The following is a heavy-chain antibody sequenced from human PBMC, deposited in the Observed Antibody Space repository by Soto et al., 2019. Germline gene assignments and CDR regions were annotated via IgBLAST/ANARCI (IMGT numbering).Heavy chain of an antibody. D-gene: IGHD3-16*02. V-gene: IGHV1-69*01. CDR1: GGTFSSYA. J-gene: IGHJ4*02. Sequence: QVQLVQSGAEVKKPGSSVKVSCKASGGTFSSYAISWVRQAPGPGLEWMGGIITIFGTANYAQKFQGRVTITADESTSTAYMELSSLRPEDTAVYYCARSYYDYVWRRYRPFDYWGQGTLVTVSS. CDR3: ARSYYDYVWRRYRPFDY. CDR2: IITIFGTA.